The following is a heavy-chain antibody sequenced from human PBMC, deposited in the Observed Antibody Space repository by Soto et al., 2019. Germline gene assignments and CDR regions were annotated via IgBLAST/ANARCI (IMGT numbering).Heavy chain of an antibody. V-gene: IGHV3-23*01. J-gene: IGHJ4*02. D-gene: IGHD2-2*01. CDR3: AKHVVPAAPFDY. CDR2: ISGSGGST. CDR1: GFTFSSYA. Sequence: GESLKISCAASGFTFSSYAMSWVRQAPGKGLEWVSAISGSGGSTYYADSVKGRFTISRDNSKNTLYLQMNSLRAEDTAVYYCAKHVVPAAPFDYWGQGTLVTVSS.